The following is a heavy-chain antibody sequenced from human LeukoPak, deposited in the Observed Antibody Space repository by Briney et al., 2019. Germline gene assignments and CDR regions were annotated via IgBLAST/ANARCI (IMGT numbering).Heavy chain of an antibody. CDR3: ARVPRDKNYDFWSGYSSNWYFDL. D-gene: IGHD3-3*01. J-gene: IGHJ2*01. Sequence: PSETLSLTCTVSGGSISSGGYYWSWIRQHPGKGLEWIGYIYYSGSTYYNPSLKSRVTISVDTSKNQFSLKLSSVTAADTAVYYCARVPRDKNYDFWSGYSSNWYFDLWGRGTLVTVSS. V-gene: IGHV4-31*03. CDR2: IYYSGST. CDR1: GGSISSGGYY.